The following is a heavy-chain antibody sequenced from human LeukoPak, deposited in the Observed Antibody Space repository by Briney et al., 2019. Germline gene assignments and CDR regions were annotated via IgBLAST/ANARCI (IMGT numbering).Heavy chain of an antibody. CDR2: SGSGVYT. J-gene: IGHJ4*02. D-gene: IGHD5-12*01. Sequence: PGGSLRLSCAASGFTFSSYAMSWVRQAPGKGLEWVSASGSGVYTYYADSVMGRFTISRDNSKNTLYLQVNSLRAEDTAVYYCGKGLNRDYSGVGDSWGQGTLVTVSS. CDR1: GFTFSSYA. V-gene: IGHV3-23*01. CDR3: GKGLNRDYSGVGDS.